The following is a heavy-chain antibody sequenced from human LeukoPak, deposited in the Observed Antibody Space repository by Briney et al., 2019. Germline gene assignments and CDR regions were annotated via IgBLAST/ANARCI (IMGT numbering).Heavy chain of an antibody. CDR1: GFTFSSYW. V-gene: IGHV3-7*01. D-gene: IGHD3-10*01. CDR2: IKQDGSEK. J-gene: IGHJ5*02. Sequence: GGSLRLSCAASGFTFSSYWMSWVRQAPGKGLEWVANIKQDGSEKYYVDSEKGRFTISRDNAKNSLYLQMNSLRAEDTAVYYCARGKTGNYYAAYNWFDPWGQGTLVTVSS. CDR3: ARGKTGNYYAAYNWFDP.